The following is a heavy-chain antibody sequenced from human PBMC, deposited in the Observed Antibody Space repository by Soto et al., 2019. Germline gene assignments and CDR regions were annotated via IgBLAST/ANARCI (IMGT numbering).Heavy chain of an antibody. J-gene: IGHJ5*02. Sequence: GGPLRLSCGASGFTFRSFTMNWVRQAPGKGLEWVSTISSNSAYIYYTDALRGRFTISRDNAKNSLHLQMNSLRAEDTAVYYCTRDASRDSSARGWFDPWGPGTLVTVSS. V-gene: IGHV3-21*01. CDR2: ISSNSAYI. CDR3: TRDASRDSSARGWFDP. D-gene: IGHD6-13*01. CDR1: GFTFRSFT.